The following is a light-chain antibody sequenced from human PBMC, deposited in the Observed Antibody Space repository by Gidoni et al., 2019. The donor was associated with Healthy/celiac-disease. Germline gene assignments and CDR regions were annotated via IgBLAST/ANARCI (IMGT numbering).Light chain of an antibody. CDR2: AAS. V-gene: IGKV1-39*01. J-gene: IGKJ3*01. Sequence: DIQMTQSPSSLSASLGDRVTITCRASQSINYYLNWYQQKPGKAPELLIYAASTLQSGVPSRFSGSGSGKDFTLTINSLQPEDFATYYCQQSYNTPFTFGPGSKVDI. CDR3: QQSYNTPFT. CDR1: QSINYY.